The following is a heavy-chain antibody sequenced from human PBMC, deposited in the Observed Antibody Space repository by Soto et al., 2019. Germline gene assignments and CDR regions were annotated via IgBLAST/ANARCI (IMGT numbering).Heavy chain of an antibody. CDR1: GFTFSSYA. V-gene: IGHV3-23*01. Sequence: PGGSLRLSCAASGFTFSSYAMSWVRQAPGKGLEWVSAISGSGGSTYYADSVKGRFTISRDNSKNTLYLQMNSLRAEDTAVYYCAKGYYYDSSGYPWYYGMDVWGQGTTVTVS. CDR3: AKGYYYDSSGYPWYYGMDV. J-gene: IGHJ6*02. D-gene: IGHD3-22*01. CDR2: ISGSGGST.